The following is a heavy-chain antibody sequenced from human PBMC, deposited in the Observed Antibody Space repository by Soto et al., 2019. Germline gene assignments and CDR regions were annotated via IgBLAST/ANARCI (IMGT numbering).Heavy chain of an antibody. D-gene: IGHD3-10*01. CDR1: GFTFSSYG. J-gene: IGHJ6*02. Sequence: GSLRLSCAASGFTFSSYGMHWVRQAPGKGLEWVAVISYDGSNKYYADSVKGRFTISRDNSKNTLYLQMNSLRAEDTAVYYCARDRGPGYYYYYYGMDVWGQGTTVTVSS. CDR3: ARDRGPGYYYYYYGMDV. CDR2: ISYDGSNK. V-gene: IGHV3-30*03.